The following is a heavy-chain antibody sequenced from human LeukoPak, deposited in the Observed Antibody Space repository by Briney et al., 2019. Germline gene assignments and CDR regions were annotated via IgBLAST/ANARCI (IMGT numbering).Heavy chain of an antibody. D-gene: IGHD3-22*01. V-gene: IGHV4-38-2*02. CDR1: GYSISSGYY. CDR2: IYHSGST. Sequence: RASETLSLTCTVSGYSISSGYYWGWIRQPPGKGLEWIGSIYHSGSTYYNPSLKSRVTISVDTSKNQFSLKLSSVTAADTAVYYCAREHVSYYDSSGFFDYWGQGTLVTVSS. CDR3: AREHVSYYDSSGFFDY. J-gene: IGHJ4*02.